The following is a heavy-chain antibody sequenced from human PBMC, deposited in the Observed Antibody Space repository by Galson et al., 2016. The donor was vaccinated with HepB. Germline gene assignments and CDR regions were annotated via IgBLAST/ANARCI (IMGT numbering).Heavy chain of an antibody. CDR1: GGSFSGYY. D-gene: IGHD3-3*01. J-gene: IGHJ4*02. Sequence: TLSLTCAAYGGSFSGYYWSWIRQPPGKGLEWIGEINHSGSTNYNPSLKSRVTISVDTSKNQFSLKLSSVTAADTAVYYCARRLTFWSGPSDYWGREPWSPSPQ. CDR3: ARRLTFWSGPSDY. V-gene: IGHV4-34*01. CDR2: INHSGST.